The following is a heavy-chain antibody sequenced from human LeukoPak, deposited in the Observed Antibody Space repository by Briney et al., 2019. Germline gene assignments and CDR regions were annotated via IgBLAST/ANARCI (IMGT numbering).Heavy chain of an antibody. Sequence: PGGSLRLSCAASGFTFSSYWMSWVRQAPGKGLEWIGSIYYSGSTYYNPSLKSRVAISVDTSKNQFSLKLSSVTAADTAVYYCARVLGARRCYGCGWFDPWGQGTLVTVSS. CDR1: GFTFSSYW. V-gene: IGHV4-39*07. D-gene: IGHD2-15*01. CDR3: ARVLGARRCYGCGWFDP. J-gene: IGHJ5*02. CDR2: IYYSGST.